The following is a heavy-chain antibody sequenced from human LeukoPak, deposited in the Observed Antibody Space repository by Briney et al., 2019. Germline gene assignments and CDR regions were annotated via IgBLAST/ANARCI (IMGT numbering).Heavy chain of an antibody. D-gene: IGHD6-19*01. V-gene: IGHV3-66*01. CDR1: GFTVSSNY. J-gene: IGHJ4*02. Sequence: GGSLRLSCAASGFTVSSNYMSWVRQAPGKGLEWVSVIYSGGSTYYADSVKGRFTISRDNSKNTLYLQMNSLRAEDTAVYYCAREHKAVAGRRGHWGQGTLVTVSS. CDR2: IYSGGST. CDR3: AREHKAVAGRRGH.